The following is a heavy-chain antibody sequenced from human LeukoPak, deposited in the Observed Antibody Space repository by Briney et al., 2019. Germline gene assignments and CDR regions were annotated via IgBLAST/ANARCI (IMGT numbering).Heavy chain of an antibody. D-gene: IGHD3-10*01. J-gene: IGHJ6*02. CDR3: ARDNFPMVRGVIITGYYYGMDV. V-gene: IGHV3-66*01. CDR2: IYSGGST. Sequence: GGSLRLSCAASGYTVSSNYMSWVRQAPGKGLKWVSVIYSGGSTYYADSVKGRFTISRDNSKNTLYLQMNSLRAEDTAVYYCARDNFPMVRGVIITGYYYGMDVWGQGTTVTVSS. CDR1: GYTVSSNY.